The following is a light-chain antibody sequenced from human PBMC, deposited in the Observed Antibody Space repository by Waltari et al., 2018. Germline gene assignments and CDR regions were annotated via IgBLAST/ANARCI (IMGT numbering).Light chain of an antibody. J-gene: IGKJ1*01. CDR2: DTS. V-gene: IGKV3-20*01. Sequence: FVLTQSPGTLSLSLGESATLPCRASQNVGRSLVCYQQKPGQAPRLLIYDTSTRATGIPDRFSGSGSGTDFSLTIARLEPEDFAVYYCQHNVRLPVTFGQGTKVEI. CDR3: QHNVRLPVT. CDR1: QNVGRS.